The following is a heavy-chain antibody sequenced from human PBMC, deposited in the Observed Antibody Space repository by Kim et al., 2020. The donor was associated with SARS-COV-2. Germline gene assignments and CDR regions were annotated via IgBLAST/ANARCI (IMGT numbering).Heavy chain of an antibody. D-gene: IGHD6-13*01. CDR3: ARTIAAAGTTWFDP. V-gene: IGHV5-10-1*01. J-gene: IGHJ5*02. Sequence: SPSFQGHVTISADKSISTAYLQWSSLKASDTAMYYCARTIAAAGTTWFDPWGQGTLVTVSS.